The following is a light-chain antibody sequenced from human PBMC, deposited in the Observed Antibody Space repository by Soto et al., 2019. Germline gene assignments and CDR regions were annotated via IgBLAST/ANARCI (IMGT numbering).Light chain of an antibody. Sequence: EIALTQSPGTLSVSPGERATLSCRASQSVSSNLAWYQQKPGQAPRLLIYGASSRATGIPDRFSGSGLGTDFTLTISRLEPEDFAVYYCQHYDISLFAFGPGTKVDIK. V-gene: IGKV3-20*01. J-gene: IGKJ3*01. CDR3: QHYDISLFA. CDR2: GAS. CDR1: QSVSSN.